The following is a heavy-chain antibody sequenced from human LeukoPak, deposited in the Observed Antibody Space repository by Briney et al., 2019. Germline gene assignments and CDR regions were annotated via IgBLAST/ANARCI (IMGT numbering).Heavy chain of an antibody. Sequence: SETLSLTCTVSGGSISRYYWSWIRQPPGKGLEWIGYMYYSGSTNYNPSLKSRVTISLDTSKNQFSLKLSSVTAADTAVYYCARSFDSSGYYYYGMDVWGQGTTVTVSS. CDR3: ARSFDSSGYYYYGMDV. CDR2: MYYSGST. CDR1: GGSISRYY. D-gene: IGHD3-22*01. V-gene: IGHV4-59*01. J-gene: IGHJ6*02.